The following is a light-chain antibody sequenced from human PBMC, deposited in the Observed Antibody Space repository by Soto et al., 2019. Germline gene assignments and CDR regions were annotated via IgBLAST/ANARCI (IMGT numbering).Light chain of an antibody. CDR3: QQYNDWPRT. V-gene: IGKV3-15*01. Sequence: EIVMTQSPATRSVSPGERATLSFRASQSVSSNLAWYQQKPGQAPRLLIYGASTTATDVPPRFSGSGSGTEFTLTISNLQSEDFAVYYCQQYNDWPRTFGQGTRLEI. CDR1: QSVSSN. J-gene: IGKJ5*01. CDR2: GAS.